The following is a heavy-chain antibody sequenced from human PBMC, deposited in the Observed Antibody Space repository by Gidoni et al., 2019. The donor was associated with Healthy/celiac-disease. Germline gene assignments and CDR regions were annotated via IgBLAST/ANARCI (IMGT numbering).Heavy chain of an antibody. CDR2: IYYRGDT. Sequence: QLQLQESGPGLVKPSETLSLTCTVSGGSFSSSDYYWGWVRQPPGKGLEWIGTIYYRGDTYYNPSLKSRVTISVDMSRNQFSLWLTSVTAADTAMYYCARDVRYSSSWSHFDYWGQGILVTVSS. J-gene: IGHJ4*02. CDR1: GGSFSSSDYY. V-gene: IGHV4-39*07. CDR3: ARDVRYSSSWSHFDY. D-gene: IGHD6-13*01.